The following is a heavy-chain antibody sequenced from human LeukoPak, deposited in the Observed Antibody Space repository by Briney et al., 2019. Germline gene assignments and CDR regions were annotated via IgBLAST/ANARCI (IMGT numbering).Heavy chain of an antibody. V-gene: IGHV3-21*01. Sequence: GGSLRLFCAASGFTFSSYSMNWVRQAPGKGLEWVSSISSSSSYIYYADSVKGRFTISRDNAKNSLYLQMNSLRAEDTAVYYCARGVVPAAIRALYFDYWGQGTLVTVSS. CDR1: GFTFSSYS. D-gene: IGHD2-2*02. J-gene: IGHJ4*02. CDR2: ISSSSSYI. CDR3: ARGVVPAAIRALYFDY.